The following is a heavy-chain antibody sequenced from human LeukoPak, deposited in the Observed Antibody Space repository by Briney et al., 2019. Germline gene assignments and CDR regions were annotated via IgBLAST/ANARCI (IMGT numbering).Heavy chain of an antibody. J-gene: IGHJ4*02. V-gene: IGHV3-30*04. CDR2: ISYDGSNK. CDR1: GFTFSSYA. Sequence: QAGGSLRLSCAASGFTFSSYAMHWVRQAPGKGLEWVAVISYDGSNKYYADSVKGRFTISRDNSKNTLYLQMNSLRAEDTAVYYCARDRTKSFGYWGQGTLVTVSS. D-gene: IGHD2-8*01. CDR3: ARDRTKSFGY.